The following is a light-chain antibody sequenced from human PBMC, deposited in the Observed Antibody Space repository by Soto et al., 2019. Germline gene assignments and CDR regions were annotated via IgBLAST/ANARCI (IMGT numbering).Light chain of an antibody. CDR1: QSVSSYS. V-gene: IGKV3-20*01. CDR3: QQYGSSGT. CDR2: GAS. J-gene: IGKJ1*01. Sequence: ENVLTQSPGTLSLSPGERATLSCRASQSVSSYSLAWYQQKPGQAPRLLIYGASSRATGIPDRFSGSGSGTDFTLTISRLEPEDFAVYYCQQYGSSGTFGQGTKVDIK.